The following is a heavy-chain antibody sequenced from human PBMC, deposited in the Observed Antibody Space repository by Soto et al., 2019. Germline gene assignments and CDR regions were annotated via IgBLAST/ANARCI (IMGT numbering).Heavy chain of an antibody. CDR2: INPSGGST. Sequence: ASVKVSCKASGYTFTSYYMHWVRQAPGQGLEWMGIINPSGGSTTYTRKFQGRVTMTRDTSTSTVYMELSSLRSEDTALYYCARAANTVSLDYWGQGTLVTVS. CDR1: GYTFTSYY. CDR3: ARAANTVSLDY. V-gene: IGHV1-46*03. D-gene: IGHD4-17*01. J-gene: IGHJ4*02.